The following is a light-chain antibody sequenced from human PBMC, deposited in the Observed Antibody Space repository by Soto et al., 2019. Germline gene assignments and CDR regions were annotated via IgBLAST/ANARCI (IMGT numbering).Light chain of an antibody. Sequence: QPVLTQPASVSGSPGQSITISCTGTTSDVGRYDYVSWYQQHPGKAPKLVIFEVTRRPSESSNRFSGSKSGNTASLTISGLQAEDEADYYCSSYRNGGTLIFGGGTKVTVL. CDR3: SSYRNGGTLI. CDR1: TSDVGRYDY. V-gene: IGLV2-14*01. J-gene: IGLJ2*01. CDR2: EVT.